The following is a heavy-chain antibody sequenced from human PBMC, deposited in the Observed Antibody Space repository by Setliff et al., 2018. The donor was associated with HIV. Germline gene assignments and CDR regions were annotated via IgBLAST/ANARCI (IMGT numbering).Heavy chain of an antibody. J-gene: IGHJ4*02. V-gene: IGHV1-69*13. Sequence: SVKVSCKSSGGTFSRHTISWVRQAPGQGLEWMGGIIPIFGTTNYAQNFQGRVSITADASTSTAYMELSSLTSEDTAVYYCARDNYYDSSGAIGYWGQGTLVTSPQ. CDR3: ARDNYYDSSGAIGY. D-gene: IGHD3-22*01. CDR1: GGTFSRHT. CDR2: IIPIFGTT.